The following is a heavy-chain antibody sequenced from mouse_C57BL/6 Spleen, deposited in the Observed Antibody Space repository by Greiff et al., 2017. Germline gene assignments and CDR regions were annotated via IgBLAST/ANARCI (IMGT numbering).Heavy chain of an antibody. CDR2: IDPSDSYT. CDR1: GYTFTSYW. J-gene: IGHJ2*01. Sequence: VQLQQPGAELVRPGTSVKLSCKASGYTFTSYWMHWVKQRPGQGLEWIGVIDPSDSYTNYNQKFKGKATLTVDTSSSTAYMQLSSLTSEDSAVYYCARGDSSGYNFDYWGQGTTLTVSS. CDR3: ARGDSSGYNFDY. V-gene: IGHV1-59*01. D-gene: IGHD3-2*02.